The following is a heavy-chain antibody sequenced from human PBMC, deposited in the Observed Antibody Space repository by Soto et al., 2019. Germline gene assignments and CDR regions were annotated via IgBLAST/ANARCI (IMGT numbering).Heavy chain of an antibody. Sequence: PSETLSLTCTVSSDSISVYYWSWIRQPPGKGLEWIGYIFYSGGTNYNPSLKSRVTMSVDTSKNQFSLKLSSVTAADTAVYYCALWGSGSGSSSWYGDLFDYWGQGTLVTVSS. J-gene: IGHJ4*02. V-gene: IGHV4-59*12. D-gene: IGHD6-13*01. CDR3: ALWGSGSGSSSWYGDLFDY. CDR1: SDSISVYY. CDR2: IFYSGGT.